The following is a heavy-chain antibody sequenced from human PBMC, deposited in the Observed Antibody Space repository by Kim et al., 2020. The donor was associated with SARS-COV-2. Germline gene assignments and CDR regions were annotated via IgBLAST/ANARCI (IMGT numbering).Heavy chain of an antibody. J-gene: IGHJ4*02. Sequence: GGSLRLSCAASGFTFSSYGMHWVRQAPGKGLEWVAVIWYDGSNKYYADSVKGRFTISRDNSKNTLYLQMNSLRAEDTAVYYCASAPDYDFWSGYFYWGQGTLVTVSS. CDR2: IWYDGSNK. V-gene: IGHV3-33*01. CDR3: ASAPDYDFWSGYFY. D-gene: IGHD3-3*01. CDR1: GFTFSSYG.